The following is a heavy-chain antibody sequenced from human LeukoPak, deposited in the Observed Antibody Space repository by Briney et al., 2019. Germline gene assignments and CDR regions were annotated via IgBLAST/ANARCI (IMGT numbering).Heavy chain of an antibody. CDR1: GSSISSYY. CDR2: IYYSGST. J-gene: IGHJ4*02. Sequence: SETLSLTCTVSGSSISSYYWSWIRQPPGKGLEWIGYIYYSGSTNHNPSLKSRVTISVDTSKNQFSLKLSSVTAADTAVYYCARALYCSSTSCYAFFDYWGQGTLLTVSS. CDR3: ARALYCSSTSCYAFFDY. D-gene: IGHD2-2*01. V-gene: IGHV4-59*01.